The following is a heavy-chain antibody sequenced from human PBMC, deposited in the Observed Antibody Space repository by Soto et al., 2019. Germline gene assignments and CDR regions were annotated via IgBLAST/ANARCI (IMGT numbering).Heavy chain of an antibody. J-gene: IGHJ6*02. Sequence: GGSLRLSCEASGFTFTFESYEMNWVLHAPGKGLEWVAYISSLVHTTYYADSVKGRFTISRDNAKNLLFLEMNTLRGEDTAVYYCARDKEGYKGMEVWGQETTVNVSS. V-gene: IGHV3-48*03. D-gene: IGHD1-1*01. CDR1: GFTFTFESYE. CDR2: ISSLVHTT. CDR3: ARDKEGYKGMEV.